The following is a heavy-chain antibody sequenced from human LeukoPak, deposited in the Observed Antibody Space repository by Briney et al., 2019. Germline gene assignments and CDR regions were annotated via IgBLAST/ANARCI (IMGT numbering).Heavy chain of an antibody. CDR2: IYHSGST. CDR3: ARVYGANSWFDP. Sequence: SQTLSLTCAVSGGSISSGGYSWSWIRQPPGKGLEWIGYIYHSGSTYYNPSLKSRVTISVDRSKNQFSLKLISVTAADTAVYYCARVYGANSWFDPWGQGTLVTVSS. D-gene: IGHD4-23*01. V-gene: IGHV4-30-2*02. J-gene: IGHJ5*02. CDR1: GGSISSGGYS.